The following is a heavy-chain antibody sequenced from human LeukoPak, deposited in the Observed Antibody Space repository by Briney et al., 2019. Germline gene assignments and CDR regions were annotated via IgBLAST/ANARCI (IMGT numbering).Heavy chain of an antibody. J-gene: IGHJ4*02. CDR1: GGSASSAGYY. D-gene: IGHD1-26*01. Sequence: PSETLSLTCTVSGGSASSAGYYWSWLRPPPGGGLEWIGYIYYIRNTNYNPSLKSRVTMSLDPSKNQFSLKLNSVTAADTAVCYCARTQSQSGSYRYYFGYWGQGTLVTVSS. CDR2: IYYIRNT. CDR3: ARTQSQSGSYRYYFGY. V-gene: IGHV4-61*08.